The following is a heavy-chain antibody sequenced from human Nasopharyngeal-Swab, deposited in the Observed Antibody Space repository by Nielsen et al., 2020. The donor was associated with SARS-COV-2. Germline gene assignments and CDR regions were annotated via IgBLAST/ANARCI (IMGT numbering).Heavy chain of an antibody. D-gene: IGHD5-24*01. CDR1: GYTFTSYY. V-gene: IGHV1-46*01. CDR2: INPSGGST. CDR3: AALREVEMVYWYFDL. J-gene: IGHJ2*01. Sequence: ASVKVSCKASGYTFTSYYMHWVRQAPGQGLEWMGIINPSGGSTSYAQKFQERVTITRDMSTSTAYMELSSLRSEDTAVYYCAALREVEMVYWYFDLWGRGTLVTVSS.